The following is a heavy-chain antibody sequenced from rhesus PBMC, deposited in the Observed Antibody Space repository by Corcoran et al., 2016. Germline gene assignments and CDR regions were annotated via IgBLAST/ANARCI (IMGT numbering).Heavy chain of an antibody. V-gene: IGHV4-106*01. CDR2: TYGGSGRT. CDR3: ARGGLGYSGRGVDY. J-gene: IGHJ4*01. D-gene: IGHD3-16*01. Sequence: QVQLQESGTGVVKPSETLSLTCAVSGGSISGYYLWSWIRQPPGEGVGWIGYTYGGSGRTNYNHPPNPRVTCSTAQSQNQCSLTLIAVTAADTAVYYCARGGLGYSGRGVDYWGQGVLVTVSS. CDR1: GGSISGYYL.